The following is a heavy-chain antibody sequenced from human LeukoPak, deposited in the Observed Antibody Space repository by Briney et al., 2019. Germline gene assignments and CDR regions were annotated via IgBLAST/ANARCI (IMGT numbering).Heavy chain of an antibody. J-gene: IGHJ4*02. CDR3: AKDSGGTHYYDSTAYGRTNNFDY. V-gene: IGHV3-30*18. Sequence: GGCLRLSCAASGFTFSHYGMHWVRQAPGKGLDWVAGMSYDGSNKYYADSVRGRFTISRDNSKNTLYLQVNSLRAEDTAVYYCAKDSGGTHYYDSTAYGRTNNFDYWGQGTLVTVPS. D-gene: IGHD3-22*01. CDR2: MSYDGSNK. CDR1: GFTFSHYG.